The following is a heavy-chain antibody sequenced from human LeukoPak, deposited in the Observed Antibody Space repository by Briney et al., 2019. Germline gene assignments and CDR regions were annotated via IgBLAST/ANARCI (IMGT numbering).Heavy chain of an antibody. V-gene: IGHV3-53*01. CDR2: IYSGGST. CDR3: STDPRLLIY. CDR1: GFTVSSNY. J-gene: IGHJ4*01. D-gene: IGHD2-8*01. Sequence: GGSLRLSCAASGFTVSSNYMSWVRQAPGKGLEWVSVIYSGGSTYYADSVKGRFTISRDNAKNSLYLQMNSLRPDDTALYYCSTDPRLLIYWGHGTLVTVSS.